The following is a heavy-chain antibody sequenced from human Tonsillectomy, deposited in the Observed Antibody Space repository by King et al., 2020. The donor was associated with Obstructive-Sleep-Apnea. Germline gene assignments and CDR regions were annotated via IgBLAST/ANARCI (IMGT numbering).Heavy chain of an antibody. D-gene: IGHD3-9*01. Sequence: QLQESGPGLVKPSETLSLTCSVSGGSISSSSYYWGWIRQPPGKGLEWIGNMYYSGSTYYNPSLKSRVTISVHTSKNQFSLKLSPVTAADTAVYSCARGRDLLTEDAFDIWGQGTMVTVSS. J-gene: IGHJ3*02. CDR1: GGSISSSSYY. V-gene: IGHV4-39*07. CDR2: MYYSGST. CDR3: ARGRDLLTEDAFDI.